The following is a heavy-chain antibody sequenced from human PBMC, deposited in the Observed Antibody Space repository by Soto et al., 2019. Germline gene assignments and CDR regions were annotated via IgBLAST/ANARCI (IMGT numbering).Heavy chain of an antibody. CDR1: GGSISSYY. J-gene: IGHJ4*02. CDR3: ARKYYYDSSGYYYVGYFDY. V-gene: IGHV4-59*01. Sequence: SETLSLTCTVSGGSISSYYWSWIRQPPGKGLEWIGYIYYSGSTNYNPSLKSRVTISVDTSKNQFSLKLSSVTAADTAVYYCARKYYYDSSGYYYVGYFDYWGQGTLVTVSS. D-gene: IGHD3-22*01. CDR2: IYYSGST.